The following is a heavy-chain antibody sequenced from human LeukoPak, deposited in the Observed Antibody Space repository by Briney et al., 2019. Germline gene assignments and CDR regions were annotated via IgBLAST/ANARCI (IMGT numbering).Heavy chain of an antibody. J-gene: IGHJ4*02. Sequence: GGSLRLSCAASGFTFSSYAMDWVRQAPGKGLEWVAVISYDGSNKYYADSVKGRFTISRDNSKNTLYLQMNSLRAEDTAVYYCAKDREGATYFDSWGQGTLVTVSS. CDR2: ISYDGSNK. D-gene: IGHD1-26*01. V-gene: IGHV3-30-3*01. CDR3: AKDREGATYFDS. CDR1: GFTFSSYA.